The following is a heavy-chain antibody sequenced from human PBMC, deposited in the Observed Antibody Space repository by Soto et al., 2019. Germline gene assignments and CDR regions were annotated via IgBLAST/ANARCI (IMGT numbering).Heavy chain of an antibody. CDR3: VRAPLDYYSADYFDT. D-gene: IGHD3-10*01. J-gene: IGHJ4*02. CDR1: GYLFTEND. CDR2: MNPKSGNT. V-gene: IGHV1-8*01. Sequence: ASVKVSCNASGYLFTENDIHWVRQATGQGPEWMGWMNPKSGNTGYAQKFQGRFSMTRDNSKTTAYMELSSLGSEDTAVYYCVRAPLDYYSADYFDTWGQGTQVPVSS.